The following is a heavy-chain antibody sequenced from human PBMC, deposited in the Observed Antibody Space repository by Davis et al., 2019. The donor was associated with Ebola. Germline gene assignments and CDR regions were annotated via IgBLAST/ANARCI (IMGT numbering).Heavy chain of an antibody. CDR2: ITSSGFGT. CDR1: GFTFSNYD. J-gene: IGHJ5*02. D-gene: IGHD6-13*01. V-gene: IGHV3-23*01. CDR3: AKDEGLDPGGYFDD. Sequence: GESLKISCAASGFTFSNYDMHWVRQAPGKGLEWVSSITSSGFGTYYADSVKGRFTISRDNSKSTLYLQMNSLRAEETAVYYCAKDEGLDPGGYFDDWGQGTLVTVSS.